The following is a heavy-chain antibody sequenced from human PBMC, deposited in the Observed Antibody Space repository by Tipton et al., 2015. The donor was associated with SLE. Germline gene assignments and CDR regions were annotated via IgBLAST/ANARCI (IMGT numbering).Heavy chain of an antibody. D-gene: IGHD3-10*01. CDR1: GGSISSDDYY. CDR2: INHSGST. CDR3: AREFGEWGDY. J-gene: IGHJ4*02. Sequence: TLSLTCTVSGGSISSDDYYWSWIRQPPGKGLEWIGEINHSGSTNYNPSLKSRVTISVDTSKNQFSLKLSSVTAADTAVYYCAREFGEWGDYWGQGTLVTVS. V-gene: IGHV4-39*07.